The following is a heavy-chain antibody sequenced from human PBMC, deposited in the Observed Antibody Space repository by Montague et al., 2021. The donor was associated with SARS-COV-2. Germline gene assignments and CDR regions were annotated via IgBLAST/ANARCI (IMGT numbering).Heavy chain of an antibody. CDR3: ARGGGYSYGALDY. J-gene: IGHJ4*02. V-gene: IGHV4-34*01. CDR2: INHSGST. D-gene: IGHD5-18*01. CDR1: GGSFSGYY. Sequence: SETLSLTCVVYGGSFSGYYWSWIRQPPGKGLEWIGEINHSGSTHYNPSLKSRVTISVDTSKKQFSLRLNSVTAADTAVYYCARGGGYSYGALDYWDQGTLVTVSS.